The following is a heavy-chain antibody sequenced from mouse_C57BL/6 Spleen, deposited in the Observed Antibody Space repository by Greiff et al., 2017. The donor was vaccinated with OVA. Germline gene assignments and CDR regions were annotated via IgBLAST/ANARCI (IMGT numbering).Heavy chain of an antibody. CDR1: GYTFTSYW. D-gene: IGHD3-1*01. V-gene: IGHV1-69*01. Sequence: VQLQQPGAELVMPGASVKLSCKASGYTFTSYWMHWVKQRPGQGLEWIGEIDPSDSYTNYNQKFKGKSTLTVDKSSSTAYMQLSSLTSEDSAVYYCARRATVHWYFDVWGTGTTVTVSS. J-gene: IGHJ1*03. CDR2: IDPSDSYT. CDR3: ARRATVHWYFDV.